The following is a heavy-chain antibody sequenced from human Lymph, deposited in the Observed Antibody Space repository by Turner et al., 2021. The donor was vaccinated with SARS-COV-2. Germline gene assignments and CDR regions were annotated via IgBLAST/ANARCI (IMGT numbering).Heavy chain of an antibody. Sequence: EVQLLESGGGVVQPGGSLRLSCAASGFTFSSYAISWVRQARGKGLEWVSAISGSGVSTYYADSVKGRFTISRDNSKNTLYLQMNSLRAEDTAVYYCAKEGDTAMVNFDYWGQGTLVTVSS. D-gene: IGHD5-18*01. V-gene: IGHV3-23*01. CDR3: AKEGDTAMVNFDY. CDR1: GFTFSSYA. J-gene: IGHJ4*02. CDR2: ISGSGVST.